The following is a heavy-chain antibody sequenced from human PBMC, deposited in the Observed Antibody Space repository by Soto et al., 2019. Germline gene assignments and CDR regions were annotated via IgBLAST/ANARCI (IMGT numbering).Heavy chain of an antibody. D-gene: IGHD6-19*01. J-gene: IGHJ3*02. CDR3: ARDMEHWLFAFDI. CDR2: ISSSSSYI. V-gene: IGHV3-21*01. CDR1: GFTFSSYS. Sequence: SGGSLRLSCAASGFTFSSYSMNWVRQAPGKGLEWVSSISSSSSYIYYADSVEGRFTISRDNAKNSLYLQMNSLRAEDTAVYYCARDMEHWLFAFDIWGQGTMVTVS.